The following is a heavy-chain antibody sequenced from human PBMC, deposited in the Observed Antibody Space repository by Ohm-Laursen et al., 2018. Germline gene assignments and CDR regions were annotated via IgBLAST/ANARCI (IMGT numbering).Heavy chain of an antibody. CDR1: GHTFTAYY. CDR2: IKPNSGGT. V-gene: IGHV1-2*02. D-gene: IGHD4/OR15-4a*01. J-gene: IGHJ3*01. Sequence: GASVKVSCKASGHTFTAYYMHWVRQAPGQGLEWMGWIKPNSGGTNYAQKFQGRVTMTRDTSISTDYMEVSSLTSDDTAVYYCARGLTRSAFDVWGQGTMVTVSS. CDR3: ARGLTRSAFDV.